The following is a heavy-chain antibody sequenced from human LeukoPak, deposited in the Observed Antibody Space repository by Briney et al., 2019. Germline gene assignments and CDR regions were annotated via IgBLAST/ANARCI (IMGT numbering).Heavy chain of an antibody. CDR2: ISGSGGTT. V-gene: IGHV3-23*01. CDR3: ARPASGGLSEDY. Sequence: PGGSLRLSCAASGFTFNNYAMTWVRQAPGKGLEWVSAISGSGGTTLYADSVRGRFTISRDTSKNMLYLQMNSLRADDTAVYYCARPASGGLSEDYWGQGTLVTVSS. D-gene: IGHD2-2*01. J-gene: IGHJ4*02. CDR1: GFTFNNYA.